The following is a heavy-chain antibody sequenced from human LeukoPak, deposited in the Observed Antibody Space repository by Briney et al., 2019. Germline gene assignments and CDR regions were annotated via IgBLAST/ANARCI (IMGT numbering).Heavy chain of an antibody. V-gene: IGHV3-23*01. D-gene: IGHD6-13*01. J-gene: IGHJ4*02. CDR1: GFTFCSYA. CDR3: AKAPTYGGSWSIFDY. CDR2: ISGSGGST. Sequence: GGSLRLSCAVSGFTFCSYAMSWVRQAPGKGLEWVSAISGSGGSTYYADSVKGRFTISRDNSKNTLYLKMSSLTAEDTAVYYCAKAPTYGGSWSIFDYWGQGTLVTVSS.